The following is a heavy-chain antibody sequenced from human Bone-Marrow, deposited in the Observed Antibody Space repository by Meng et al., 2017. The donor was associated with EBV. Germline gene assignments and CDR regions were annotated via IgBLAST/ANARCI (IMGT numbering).Heavy chain of an antibody. CDR2: IYYSGST. Sequence: QVELLGSGPGLVKPSETLSLTCTVSGGSISSYYWSWIRQPPGKGLEWIGDIYYSGSTNYNPSLKSRVTISVDTSKNQFSLKLSSVTAADTAVYYCARAYASGSYQGAFDPWGQGTLVTVSS. CDR1: GGSISSYY. D-gene: IGHD1-26*01. CDR3: ARAYASGSYQGAFDP. J-gene: IGHJ5*02. V-gene: IGHV4-59*01.